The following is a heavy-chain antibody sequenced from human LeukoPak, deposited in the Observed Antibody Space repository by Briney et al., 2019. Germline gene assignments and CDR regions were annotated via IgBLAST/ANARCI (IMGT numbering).Heavy chain of an antibody. V-gene: IGHV3-30*18. CDR1: GFTFSSYG. D-gene: IGHD2-2*01. Sequence: GGSLRLSCAASGFTFSSYGMHWVRQAPGKGLEWVAVISYDGSNKYYADSVKGRFTISRDNSKNTLYLQMNSLRAEDTAVYYCAKDPYCSTSCLAHPVQLVWGQGTMVTVSS. J-gene: IGHJ3*01. CDR2: ISYDGSNK. CDR3: AKDPYCSTSCLAHPVQLV.